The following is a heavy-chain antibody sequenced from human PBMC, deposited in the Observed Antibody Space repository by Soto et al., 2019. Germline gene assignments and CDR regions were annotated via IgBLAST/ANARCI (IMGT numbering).Heavy chain of an antibody. CDR3: ASFRDGYNYDFGY. D-gene: IGHD5-12*01. Sequence: QVQLVQSGAEVKKPGSSVKVSCTASGGTFSSHAFSWVRQAPGQGLEWMGGTIPVFGTPNYAQRFQGRVTITADQSTSTSYMELRSLRSEDTAIYYCASFRDGYNYDFGYWGKGTQVTVSS. J-gene: IGHJ4*02. V-gene: IGHV1-69*01. CDR1: GGTFSSHA. CDR2: TIPVFGTP.